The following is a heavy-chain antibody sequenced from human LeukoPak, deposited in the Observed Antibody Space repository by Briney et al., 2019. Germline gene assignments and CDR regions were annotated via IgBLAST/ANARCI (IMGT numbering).Heavy chain of an antibody. CDR3: ARDLGNYYGSGSYDYYYFDY. V-gene: IGHV3-11*01. J-gene: IGHJ4*02. CDR1: GFTFSDYY. CDR2: ISSSGSTI. D-gene: IGHD3-10*01. Sequence: PGGSLRLSCAASGFTFSDYYMSWIRQAPGKGLEWVSYISSSGSTIYYADSVKGRFTISRDNAKNSLYLQMNSLRAEDTAVYYCARDLGNYYGSGSYDYYYFDYWGQGTLVTVAS.